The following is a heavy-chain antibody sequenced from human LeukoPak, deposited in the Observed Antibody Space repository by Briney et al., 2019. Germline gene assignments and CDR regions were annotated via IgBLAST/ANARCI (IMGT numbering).Heavy chain of an antibody. Sequence: ASVKVSCKASGGTFSSYAISWVRQAPGQGLEWMGGIIPIFGTANYAQKFQGRVTITADESTSTAYMELSSLRSEDTAVYYCARKLRTNYYFDYWGEGTLVTVCS. CDR1: GGTFSSYA. CDR2: IIPIFGTA. D-gene: IGHD1-26*01. CDR3: ARKLRTNYYFDY. J-gene: IGHJ4*02. V-gene: IGHV1-69*01.